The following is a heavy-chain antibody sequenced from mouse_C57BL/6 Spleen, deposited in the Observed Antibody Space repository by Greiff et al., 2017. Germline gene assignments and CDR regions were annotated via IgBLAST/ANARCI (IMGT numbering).Heavy chain of an antibody. V-gene: IGHV10-1*01. Sequence: EADGGLVQPKGSLKLSCAASGFSFNTYAMNWVRQAPGKGLEWVARIRSKSNNYATYYADSVKDRFTISRDDSESMLYLQMNNLKTEDTAMYYCASSYDAMDYWGQGTSVTVSS. CDR3: ASSYDAMDY. D-gene: IGHD1-1*01. CDR2: IRSKSNNYAT. CDR1: GFSFNTYA. J-gene: IGHJ4*01.